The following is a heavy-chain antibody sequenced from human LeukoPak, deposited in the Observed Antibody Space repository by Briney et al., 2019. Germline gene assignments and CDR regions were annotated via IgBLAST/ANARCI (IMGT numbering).Heavy chain of an antibody. V-gene: IGHV1-69*13. D-gene: IGHD3-3*01. CDR2: IIPIFGTA. Sequence: SVKVSCKASGGTFSSYAISWVRQAPGQGLEWMGGIIPIFGTANYAQKFQGRVTITADESTSTAYMELSSLRSEDTAVYYCARVVRNLELLLSYYFDYWGQGTLVTVSS. CDR1: GGTFSSYA. J-gene: IGHJ4*02. CDR3: ARVVRNLELLLSYYFDY.